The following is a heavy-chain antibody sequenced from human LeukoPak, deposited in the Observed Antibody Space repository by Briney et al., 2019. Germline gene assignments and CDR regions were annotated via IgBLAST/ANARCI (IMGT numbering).Heavy chain of an antibody. Sequence: GGSLRLSCAASRFTFSDYYMDWVRQAPGKGLEWVGLSRTKGDGYSTEYAASVKGRFSISRAESKNSVYLQMNSLKAEDTAVYFCAREYFYGMDVWGQGTTVTVSS. CDR3: AREYFYGMDV. V-gene: IGHV3-72*01. CDR1: RFTFSDYY. CDR2: SRTKGDGYST. J-gene: IGHJ6*02.